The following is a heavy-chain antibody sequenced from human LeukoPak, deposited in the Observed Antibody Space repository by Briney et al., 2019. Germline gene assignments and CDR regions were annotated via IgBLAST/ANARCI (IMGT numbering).Heavy chain of an antibody. CDR1: GFTFSSYG. CDR2: ISYDGSNK. D-gene: IGHD3-22*01. V-gene: IGHV3-30*18. J-gene: IGHJ4*02. CDR3: AKDVYYYDSSGPDY. Sequence: GGSLRLSCAASGFTFSSYGMHWVRQAPGKGLEWVAVISYDGSNKYYADSVKGRFTISRDNSKNPLYLQMNSLRAEDTAVYYCAKDVYYYDSSGPDYWGQGTLVTVSS.